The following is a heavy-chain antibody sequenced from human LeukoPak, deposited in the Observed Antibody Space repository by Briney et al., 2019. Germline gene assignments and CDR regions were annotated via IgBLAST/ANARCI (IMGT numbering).Heavy chain of an antibody. D-gene: IGHD3-22*01. CDR1: GGSISTYY. CDR2: IYTSGST. CDR3: RLDSSGYYPDY. Sequence: SETLSLTCTVSGGSISTYYWSWIRQPPGKGLEWIGYIYTSGSTNYNPSLKSRVTISVDTSKNQFSLKLSSVTAAVTAVYYCRLDSSGYYPDYWGQGTLVTVSS. V-gene: IGHV4-4*09. J-gene: IGHJ4*02.